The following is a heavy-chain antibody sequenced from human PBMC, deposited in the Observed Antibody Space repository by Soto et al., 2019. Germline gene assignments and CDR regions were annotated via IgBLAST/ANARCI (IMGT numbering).Heavy chain of an antibody. V-gene: IGHV3-49*04. CDR3: TAGKLYPSLDFDY. Sequence: TGGSLRLSCTASGFTLGDYAMIWVRQAPGKGLEWVGFIRSKAYGGTTEYAASVKGRFTISRDDSKSIAYLQMNSLKTEDTAVYYCTAGKLYPSLDFDYWGQGTLVTVSS. CDR1: GFTLGDYA. D-gene: IGHD2-8*01. J-gene: IGHJ4*02. CDR2: IRSKAYGGTT.